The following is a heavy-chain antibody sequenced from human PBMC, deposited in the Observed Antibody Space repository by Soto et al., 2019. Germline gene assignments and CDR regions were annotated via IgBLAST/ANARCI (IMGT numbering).Heavy chain of an antibody. CDR2: IWYDGSNK. CDR1: GFTFSSYG. D-gene: IGHD6-13*01. V-gene: IGHV3-33*01. J-gene: IGHJ4*02. Sequence: PGGSLRLSCAASGFTFSSYGMHWVRQAPGKGLEWVAVIWYDGSNKYYADSVKGRFTISRDNSKNTLYLQMNSLRAEDTAVYYCAREAVGSSPDYWGQGTLVTVSS. CDR3: AREAVGSSPDY.